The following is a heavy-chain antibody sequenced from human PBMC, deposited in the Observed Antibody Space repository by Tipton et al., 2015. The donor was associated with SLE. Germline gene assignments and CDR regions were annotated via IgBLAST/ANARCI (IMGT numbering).Heavy chain of an antibody. J-gene: IGHJ4*02. CDR3: TRGSYGAGNNDY. CDR2: THQSGTS. CDR1: GYSIRTGYY. V-gene: IGHV4-38-2*01. Sequence: TLSLTCAVSGYSIRTGYYWGWIRQPPGKGLEWIGSTHQSGTSYYNPSLKSRVTISVDTSKNQFSLKLRSVTAADTAVYYCTRGSYGAGNNDYWGQGILVSVSS. D-gene: IGHD3-10*01.